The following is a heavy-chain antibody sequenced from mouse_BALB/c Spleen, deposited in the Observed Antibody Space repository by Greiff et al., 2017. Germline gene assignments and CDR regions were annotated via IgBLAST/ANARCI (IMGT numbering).Heavy chain of an antibody. Sequence: VQLKESGGGLVKPGGSLKLSCAASGFAFSSYDMSWVRQTPEKRLEWVAYISSGGGSTYYPDTVKGRFTISRDNAKNTLYLQMSSLKSEDTAMYYCARHGSAWFAYWGQGTLVTVSA. D-gene: IGHD6-1*01. CDR3: ARHGSAWFAY. J-gene: IGHJ3*01. V-gene: IGHV5-12-1*01. CDR1: GFAFSSYD. CDR2: ISSGGGST.